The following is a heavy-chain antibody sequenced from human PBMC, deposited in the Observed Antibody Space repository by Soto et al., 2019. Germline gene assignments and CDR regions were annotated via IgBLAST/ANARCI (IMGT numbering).Heavy chain of an antibody. CDR1: GGTFSSYA. CDR2: IIPIFGTA. Sequence: GASVKVSCKASGGTFSSYAISWVRQAPGQGLEWMGGIIPIFGTANYAQKFQGRVTITADESTSTAYMELSSLKSEDTAVYYSASPGPHGSSTSCYIGDTDYCYYGMDVWGQGTTVTVSS. J-gene: IGHJ6*02. V-gene: IGHV1-69*13. D-gene: IGHD2-2*02. CDR3: ASPGPHGSSTSCYIGDTDYCYYGMDV.